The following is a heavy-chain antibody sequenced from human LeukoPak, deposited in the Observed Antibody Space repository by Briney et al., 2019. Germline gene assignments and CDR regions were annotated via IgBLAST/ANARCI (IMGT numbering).Heavy chain of an antibody. D-gene: IGHD3-10*01. J-gene: IGHJ5*02. CDR2: ISSSSYI. V-gene: IGHV3-21*01. CDR1: GFTFSSYS. Sequence: GSLRLSCAASGFTFSSYSMNWVRPAPGKGLEWVSSISSSSYIYYADSVKGRFTISRDNAKNSLYLQMNSLRAEDTAVYYCARLPRLLWFGELSDNWFDPWGQGTLVTVSS. CDR3: ARLPRLLWFGELSDNWFDP.